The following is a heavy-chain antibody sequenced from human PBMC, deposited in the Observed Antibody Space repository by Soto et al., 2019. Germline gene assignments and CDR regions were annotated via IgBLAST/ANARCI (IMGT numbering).Heavy chain of an antibody. D-gene: IGHD2-2*03. CDR3: ARALDIVVVPAAMTYNWFDP. CDR1: GYTFTSYA. V-gene: IGHV1-3*01. CDR2: INAGNGNT. Sequence: QVQLVQSGAEVKKPGASVKVSCKASGYTFTSYAMHWVRQAPGQRLEWMGWINAGNGNTKYSQKCQGRVTITRDPSASTAYMERSSLRSEDTAVYYCARALDIVVVPAAMTYNWFDPWGQGTLVTVSS. J-gene: IGHJ5*02.